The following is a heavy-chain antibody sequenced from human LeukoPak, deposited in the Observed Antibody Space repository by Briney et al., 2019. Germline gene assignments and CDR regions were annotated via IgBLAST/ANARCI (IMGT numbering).Heavy chain of an antibody. CDR3: AKVKGEVIGAFDI. CDR2: ISTDSSTI. V-gene: IGHV3-48*01. J-gene: IGHJ3*02. D-gene: IGHD3-16*01. CDR1: GFTFSSST. Sequence: PGGSLRLSCAASGFTFSSSTMNWVRQAPGKGLEWVSYISTDSSTIYYADSVKGRFTISRDNAKNTLYLQMNSLRAEDTAVYYCAKVKGEVIGAFDIWGQGTMVTVSS.